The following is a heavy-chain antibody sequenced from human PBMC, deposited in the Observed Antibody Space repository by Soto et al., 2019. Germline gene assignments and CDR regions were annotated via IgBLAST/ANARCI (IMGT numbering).Heavy chain of an antibody. CDR1: GFTFSSYG. D-gene: IGHD2-15*01. CDR2: IWYDGSNK. Sequence: PGGSLRLSCAASGFTFSSYGMHWVRQAPGKGLEWVAVIWYDGSNKYYADSVKGRLTISRDNSKNTLYLQMNSLRAEDTAVYYCARNHEVVVAATPYYYYYGMDVWGQGTTVTVSS. J-gene: IGHJ6*02. V-gene: IGHV3-33*01. CDR3: ARNHEVVVAATPYYYYYGMDV.